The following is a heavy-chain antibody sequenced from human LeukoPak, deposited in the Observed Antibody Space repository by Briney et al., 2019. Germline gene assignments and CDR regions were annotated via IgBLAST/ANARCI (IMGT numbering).Heavy chain of an antibody. D-gene: IGHD3-22*01. CDR2: ISAYNGNT. Sequence: ASVKVSCKASGYTFISYSISWVRHAPGQGLGWMGWISAYNGNTNYAQKLQGRVTMTTETSTSTAYMELRSLRSEDTAVYYCASDTYYYDSSGYRYWYFDLWGRGTLVTVSS. CDR3: ASDTYYYDSSGYRYWYFDL. CDR1: GYTFISYS. J-gene: IGHJ2*01. V-gene: IGHV1-18*01.